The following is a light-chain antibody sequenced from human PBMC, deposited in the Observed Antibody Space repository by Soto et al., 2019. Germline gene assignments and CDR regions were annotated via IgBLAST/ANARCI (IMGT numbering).Light chain of an antibody. CDR3: SSYTSSSIVV. CDR2: DVS. V-gene: IGLV2-14*01. Sequence: QPVLTQPASVSGSPGQSITISCTGTSSDVGGYNYVSWYQQHPGKAPKLMIYDVSNRPSGVSNRFSGSNSGNTASLTISGLQAEDEADYYCSSYTSSSIVVFGGGTKLTVL. J-gene: IGLJ2*01. CDR1: SSDVGGYNY.